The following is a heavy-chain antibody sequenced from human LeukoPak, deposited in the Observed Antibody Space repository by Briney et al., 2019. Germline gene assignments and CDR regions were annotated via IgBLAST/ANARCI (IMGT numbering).Heavy chain of an antibody. D-gene: IGHD5-18*01. CDR3: ARVHYNTAMVDIDY. CDR2: ISSSGSSI. CDR1: GFTFSSYE. V-gene: IGHV3-48*03. J-gene: IGHJ4*02. Sequence: GGSLRLYCAASGFTFSSYEMHWVRQAPGKGLEWISYISSSGSSIYYADSVKGRFTISRDNGKNSLYLQMNSLRAEDTAVYYCARVHYNTAMVDIDYWGQGTLVTVSS.